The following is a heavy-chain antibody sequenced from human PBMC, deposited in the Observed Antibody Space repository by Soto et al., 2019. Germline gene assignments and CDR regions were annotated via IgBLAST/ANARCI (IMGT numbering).Heavy chain of an antibody. CDR2: IYYSGST. CDR1: GGSISSSSYY. J-gene: IGHJ5*02. CDR3: ARSWFLEWLSKGSWFDP. V-gene: IGHV4-39*01. Sequence: QLQLQESGPGLVKPSETLSLTCTVSGGSISSSSYYWGWIRQPPGKGLEWIGSIYYSGSTYYNPSLKSRVTISVDTSKNQFSLKLSSVTAADTAVYYCARSWFLEWLSKGSWFDPWGQGTLVTVSS. D-gene: IGHD3-3*01.